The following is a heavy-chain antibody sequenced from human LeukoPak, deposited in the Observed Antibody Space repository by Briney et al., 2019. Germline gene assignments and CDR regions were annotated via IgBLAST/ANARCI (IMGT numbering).Heavy chain of an antibody. CDR2: IYTRGGT. CDR1: GGSISNYY. V-gene: IGHV4-4*07. J-gene: IGHJ4*02. Sequence: SEPLSLTCTVSGGSISNYYWSWIRQPAGKGREWIGLIYTRGGTNYNPSLKSRVTMAVATSKNQFSLKLSSVTAADTAVYYCARTSCSSSSCYAMIDYWGQGTLVTVSS. D-gene: IGHD2-2*01. CDR3: ARTSCSSSSCYAMIDY.